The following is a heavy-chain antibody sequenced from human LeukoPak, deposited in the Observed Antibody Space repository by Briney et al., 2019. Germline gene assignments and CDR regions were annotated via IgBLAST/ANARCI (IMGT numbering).Heavy chain of an antibody. D-gene: IGHD3-9*01. V-gene: IGHV3-74*01. J-gene: IGHJ6*02. CDR3: AKGVGPLSYYGVDV. Sequence: GGSLRLSCAASGFTFSNYMMHWVRQAPGKGLVWVSRIKSDGITITYADSVKGRFTISRDNSKNTLYLQMDSLRAEDTAVYYCAKGVGPLSYYGVDVWGQGTTVTVSS. CDR1: GFTFSNYM. CDR2: IKSDGITI.